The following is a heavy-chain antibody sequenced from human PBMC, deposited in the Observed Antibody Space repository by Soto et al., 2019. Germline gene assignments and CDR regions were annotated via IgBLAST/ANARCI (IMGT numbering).Heavy chain of an antibody. Sequence: GESLKISCKGFGYSFTTYWINWVRQMPGKGLEWMGRIDPSDSYTNYSPSFQGHVTISADKSISTAYLQWSSLKASDTAMYYCARLGRYFDWSPYTSPLDFWGQGTLVTVSS. CDR2: IDPSDSYT. CDR3: ARLGRYFDWSPYTSPLDF. CDR1: GYSFTTYW. D-gene: IGHD3-9*01. V-gene: IGHV5-10-1*01. J-gene: IGHJ4*02.